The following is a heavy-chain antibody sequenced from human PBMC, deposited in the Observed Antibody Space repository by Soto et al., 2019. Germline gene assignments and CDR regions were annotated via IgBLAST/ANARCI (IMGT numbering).Heavy chain of an antibody. CDR2: ISGSGGST. D-gene: IGHD6-13*01. V-gene: IGHV3-23*01. J-gene: IGHJ6*01. Sequence: EVQLLESGGGLVQPGGSLRLSCAASGFTFSSYAMSWVRQAPGKGLEWVSAISGSGGSTYYADSVKGRFTISGDNSKNTLYRQMNSLRAEDTAVYYCAKDMYSSTWYFYYYAMDVWGKGTTVTVSS. CDR1: GFTFSSYA. CDR3: AKDMYSSTWYFYYYAMDV.